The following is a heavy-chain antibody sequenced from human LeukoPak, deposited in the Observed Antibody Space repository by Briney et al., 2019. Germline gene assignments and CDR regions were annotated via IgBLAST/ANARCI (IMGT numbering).Heavy chain of an antibody. CDR1: GFTFSSYA. CDR2: ISGSGGRT. V-gene: IGHV3-23*01. J-gene: IGHJ3*01. Sequence: GGSLRLSCAASGFTFSSYAMNWVRQAPGKGLKWVSGISGSGGRTYYADSVKGRFTISRDNSKNTLYLRMNSLRADDTAVYYCAKDYLGSSNAFDVWGRGTMVTVSP. D-gene: IGHD6-13*01. CDR3: AKDYLGSSNAFDV.